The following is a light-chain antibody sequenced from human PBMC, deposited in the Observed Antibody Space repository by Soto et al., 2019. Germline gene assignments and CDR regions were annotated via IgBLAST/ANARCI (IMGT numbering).Light chain of an antibody. CDR1: QSVRTY. V-gene: IGKV3-11*01. CDR3: QHFGASTLYT. Sequence: EIVMTQSPATLSLSPGDRVSLSCRASQSVRTYLAWYQQKRGQAPRLLIYDASNRATGIPARFSGSGSGTDFTLTISSLEPEDFAVYYCQHFGASTLYTFGQGTKVEIK. J-gene: IGKJ2*01. CDR2: DAS.